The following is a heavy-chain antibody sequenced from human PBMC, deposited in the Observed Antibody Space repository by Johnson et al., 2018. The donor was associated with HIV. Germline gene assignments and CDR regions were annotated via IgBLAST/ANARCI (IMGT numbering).Heavy chain of an antibody. J-gene: IGHJ3*02. Sequence: VQLVESGGGVVQPGRSLRLSCAASGFTFSSYGMHWVRQAPGKGLEWVALLSYDGSNKYYADSVKGRFNISRDNSKNTLDLQMNSLRAEYTALYYCARDQQLVPTGGAFYIWGQGTMVTVSS. D-gene: IGHD6-13*01. CDR3: ARDQQLVPTGGAFYI. CDR1: GFTFSSYG. CDR2: LSYDGSNK. V-gene: IGHV3-30*19.